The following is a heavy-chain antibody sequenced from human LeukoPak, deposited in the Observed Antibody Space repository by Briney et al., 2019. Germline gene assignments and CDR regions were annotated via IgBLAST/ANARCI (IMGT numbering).Heavy chain of an antibody. CDR3: ARGTVDTAISD. V-gene: IGHV3-48*01. Sequence: PGGSLRLSCAASGFTFSSYSMNWVRQAPGKGLEWVSYISSSSSTIYYADSVKGRFTISRDNAKNSLYLHMNSLRAEDTAVYYCARGTVDTAISDWGQGTLVTVSS. CDR1: GFTFSSYS. CDR2: ISSSSSTI. J-gene: IGHJ4*02. D-gene: IGHD5-18*01.